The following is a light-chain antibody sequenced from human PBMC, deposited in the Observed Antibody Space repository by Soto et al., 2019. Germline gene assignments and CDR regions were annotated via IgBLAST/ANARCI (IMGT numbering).Light chain of an antibody. J-gene: IGLJ3*02. V-gene: IGLV1-40*01. CDR1: SSNIGAGYG. CDR3: QSYDSSLSGWV. CDR2: TNN. Sequence: QSVLTQPPSVSGAPGLRVTISCTGSSSNIGAGYGVHWYQQLPGTAPKLLIYTNNNRPSGVPDRFSGSKSGTSASLAITGLLAEDEADYYCQSYDSSLSGWVFGGGTKLTVL.